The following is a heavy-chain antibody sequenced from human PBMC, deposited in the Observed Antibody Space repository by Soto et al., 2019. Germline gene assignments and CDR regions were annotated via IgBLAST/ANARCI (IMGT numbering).Heavy chain of an antibody. V-gene: IGHV3-23*01. CDR1: GFTFKAYA. CDR3: AKDEGTSSTVFDY. Sequence: GGSLRLSCVASGFTFKAYAMGWVRQAPGKGLEWVSSITATNGNTYYADSVRGRFAISRDNSRNSLFLQMNGLRPEDSALYYCAKDEGTSSTVFDYWGQGTLVTVSS. J-gene: IGHJ4*02. D-gene: IGHD4-4*01. CDR2: ITATNGNT.